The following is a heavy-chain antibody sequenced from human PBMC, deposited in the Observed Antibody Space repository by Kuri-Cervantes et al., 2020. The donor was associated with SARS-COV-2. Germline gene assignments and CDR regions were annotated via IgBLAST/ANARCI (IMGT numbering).Heavy chain of an antibody. D-gene: IGHD3-22*01. CDR1: GFTFSSYS. J-gene: IGHJ4*02. Sequence: GESLKISCPASGFTFSSYSMNWVRQAPGKGLEWVSSISSSSSYIYYADSVKGRFTISRDNAKNSLYLQMNSLRAEDTAVYYCARDQTYYYDSSGYPGDYWGQGTLVTVSS. CDR3: ARDQTYYYDSSGYPGDY. CDR2: ISSSSSYI. V-gene: IGHV3-21*01.